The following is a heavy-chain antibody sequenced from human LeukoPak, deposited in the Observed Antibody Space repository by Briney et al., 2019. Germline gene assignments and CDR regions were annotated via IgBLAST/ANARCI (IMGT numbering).Heavy chain of an antibody. CDR2: INHSGST. D-gene: IGHD6-6*01. CDR1: GGSFSGYY. J-gene: IGHJ6*03. Sequence: SETLSLTCAVYGGSFSGYYWSWIRQPPGKGLEWIGEINHSGSTNYNPSLKSRVTISVDTSKNQFSLKLSSVTAADTAVYYCARNRDEKASIAAFYYYYMDVWGKGTTVTVSS. CDR3: ARNRDEKASIAAFYYYYMDV. V-gene: IGHV4-34*01.